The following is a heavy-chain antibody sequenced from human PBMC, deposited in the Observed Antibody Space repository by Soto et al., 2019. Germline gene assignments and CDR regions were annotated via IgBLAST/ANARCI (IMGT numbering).Heavy chain of an antibody. Sequence: DVQLLESGGGLVQPEGSLRLSCVASGFSLRSFAITWVRQAPGKGLEWVSAINGVGDNTFYAASVKGRFNISRDNTKNTVFLQMNSLRAEDTAIYFCTKRKYSNTGDLDLWGRGTMVTVSS. CDR2: INGVGDNT. CDR1: GFSLRSFA. CDR3: TKRKYSNTGDLDL. D-gene: IGHD3-16*01. V-gene: IGHV3-23*01. J-gene: IGHJ2*01.